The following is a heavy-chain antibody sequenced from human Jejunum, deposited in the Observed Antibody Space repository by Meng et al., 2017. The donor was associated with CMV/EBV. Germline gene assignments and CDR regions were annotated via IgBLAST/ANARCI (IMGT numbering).Heavy chain of an antibody. CDR2: INQGGSER. D-gene: IGHD2-21*02. Sequence: CVVSGFTSTGYWMSWFRQAPGQGLEWVANINQGGSERNYVDSVKGRFTISRDSAKNLMSLQMNSLRAEDTAVYYCAGGDGWHFDSWGQGTLVTVSS. J-gene: IGHJ4*02. CDR1: GFTSTGYW. V-gene: IGHV3-7*01. CDR3: AGGDGWHFDS.